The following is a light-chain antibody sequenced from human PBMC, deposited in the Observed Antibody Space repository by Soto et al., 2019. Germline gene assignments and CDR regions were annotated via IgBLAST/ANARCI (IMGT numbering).Light chain of an antibody. CDR1: SSDGGGYND. CDR3: SSYRRSRTFEV. J-gene: IGLJ2*01. V-gene: IGLV2-14*03. Sequence: QSALTQPASVSGSPGQSITISCTGTSSDGGGYNDVSWYQQHPGKAPKLMIYDVSNRPSGVSNRFSGSKSGNTASLTISGLQAEDEADYYCSSYRRSRTFEVFGGGTKLTVL. CDR2: DVS.